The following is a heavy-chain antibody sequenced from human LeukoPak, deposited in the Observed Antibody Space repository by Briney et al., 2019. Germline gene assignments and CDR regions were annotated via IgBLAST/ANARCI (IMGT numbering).Heavy chain of an antibody. V-gene: IGHV3-7*01. CDR3: ARDPDHGALDI. CDR1: GFTFSSYE. D-gene: IGHD4-17*01. CDR2: INQDGSVK. Sequence: PGGSLRLSCAASGFTFSSYEMNWVRQAPGKGLEWVALINQDGSVKSSVDSVKGRFPISRDNAMNSLYLQMTSLRVEDTAVYYCARDPDHGALDIWGQGTVVTVSS. J-gene: IGHJ3*02.